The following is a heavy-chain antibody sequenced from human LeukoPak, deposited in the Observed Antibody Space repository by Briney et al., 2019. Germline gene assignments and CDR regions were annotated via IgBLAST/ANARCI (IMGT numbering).Heavy chain of an antibody. D-gene: IGHD3-22*01. V-gene: IGHV3-23*01. J-gene: IGHJ4*02. CDR3: AKVKYYYDSSGYYYFDY. CDR1: GFTFSSYA. CDR2: ISGSGGST. Sequence: GGSLRLSCAASGFTFSSYAMSWVRQAPGKGLEWVSAISGSGGSTYYADSVKGRFTISRDNSKNTLYLQMNSLRAEDTAVYYCAKVKYYYDSSGYYYFDYWGQGTLVTVSS.